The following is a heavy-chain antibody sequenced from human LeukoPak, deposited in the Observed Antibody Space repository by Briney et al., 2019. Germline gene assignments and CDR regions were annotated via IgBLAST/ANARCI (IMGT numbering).Heavy chain of an antibody. Sequence: SETLFLTCTVPGGSVSSDGDSRGWISQPPGKGQEWIWSSYHSRSTDYSPYLNSRATLSVDTSMHQVSQQLSSVTAADTPMYYCARLLGYCYGIVDYWGQGTLVTVSS. J-gene: IGHJ4*02. CDR3: ARLLGYCYGIVDY. D-gene: IGHD5-18*01. CDR2: SYHSRST. CDR1: GGSVSSDGDS. V-gene: IGHV4-39*01.